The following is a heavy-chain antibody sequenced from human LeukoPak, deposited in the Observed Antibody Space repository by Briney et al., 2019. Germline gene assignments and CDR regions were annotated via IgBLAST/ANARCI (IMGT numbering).Heavy chain of an antibody. V-gene: IGHV4-31*03. D-gene: IGHD4-17*01. CDR3: ARGMTTVTKGWFDP. J-gene: IGHJ5*02. Sequence: PSETLSLTCTVSGGSISSGGYYWSWIRQHPGKGLEWIGYIYYSGSTYYNPSLKSRVTISVDTSKNQFSLKLSSVTAADTAVYYCARGMTTVTKGWFDPWGQGTLVTVSS. CDR1: GGSISSGGYY. CDR2: IYYSGST.